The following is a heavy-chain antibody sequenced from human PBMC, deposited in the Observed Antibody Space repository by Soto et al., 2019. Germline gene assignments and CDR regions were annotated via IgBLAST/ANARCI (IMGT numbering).Heavy chain of an antibody. CDR1: GFTFSSYS. Sequence: GGSLRLSCAASGFTFSSYSMNWVRQAPGKGLEWVSYISSRSSTIYYADSVKGRFTISRDNAKNSLYLQMNSLRAEDTAVYFCARYCSISCYEEGVGYWGQGTLVTVSS. D-gene: IGHD2-2*01. CDR2: ISSRSSTI. J-gene: IGHJ4*02. V-gene: IGHV3-48*04. CDR3: ARYCSISCYEEGVGY.